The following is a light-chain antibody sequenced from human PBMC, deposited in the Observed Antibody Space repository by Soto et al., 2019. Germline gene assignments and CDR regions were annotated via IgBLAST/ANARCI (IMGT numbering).Light chain of an antibody. CDR3: QQYGRSPHPYT. V-gene: IGKV3-20*01. CDR1: QSVTSNF. Sequence: ENVLTQSPGTLSLSPGERATLSCRASQSVTSNFLAWYQQKPGQAPRLLIYGASTRAAGVPDRFSGSGSGTAFTLTITRLEPEDFAVYSCQQYGRSPHPYTFGQGTKLGVK. CDR2: GAS. J-gene: IGKJ2*01.